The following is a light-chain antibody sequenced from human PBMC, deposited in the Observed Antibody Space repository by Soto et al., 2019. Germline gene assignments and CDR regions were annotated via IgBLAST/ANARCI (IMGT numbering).Light chain of an antibody. Sequence: EIVLTQSPATLSLSPGESATLSCRASQSVSRYLAWYQQKPGQAPRLLIYDASNRATGIPARFSGSGSGTDFTLTISSLEPEDFAVYYCQQRSDWPSTFGGGTKVQIK. CDR2: DAS. V-gene: IGKV3-11*01. CDR1: QSVSRY. CDR3: QQRSDWPST. J-gene: IGKJ4*01.